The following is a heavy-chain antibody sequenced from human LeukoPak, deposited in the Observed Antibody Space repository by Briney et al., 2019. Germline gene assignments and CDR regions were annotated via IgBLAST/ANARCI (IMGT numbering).Heavy chain of an antibody. CDR1: GYTFTSYD. D-gene: IGHD5-24*01. J-gene: IGHJ4*02. Sequence: ASVKVSCKASGYTFTSYDINWVRQATGQGLEWMGWMNPNSGNTGYAQKFQGRVTITRNTSISTAYMELSSLRSEDTAVYYCARQDLQWGYFDYWGQGTLVTVSS. CDR2: MNPNSGNT. CDR3: ARQDLQWGYFDY. V-gene: IGHV1-8*03.